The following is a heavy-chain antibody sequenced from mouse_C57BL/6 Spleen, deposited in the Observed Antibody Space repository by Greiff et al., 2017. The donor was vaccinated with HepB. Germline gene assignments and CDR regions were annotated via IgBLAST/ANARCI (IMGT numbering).Heavy chain of an antibody. J-gene: IGHJ2*01. D-gene: IGHD1-1*01. V-gene: IGHV1-82*01. CDR1: GYAFSSSW. CDR2: IYPGDGDT. CDR3: ARGGLYEYGGFDY. Sequence: VQLQQSGPELVKPGASVKISCKASGYAFSSSWMNWVKQRPGKGLEWIGRIYPGDGDTNYNGKFKGKATLTADKSSSTAYMQLSSLTSEDSAVYFCARGGLYEYGGFDYWGQGTTLTVSS.